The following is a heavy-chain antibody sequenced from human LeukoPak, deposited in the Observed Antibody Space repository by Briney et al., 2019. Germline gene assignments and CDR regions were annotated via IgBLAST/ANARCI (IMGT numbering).Heavy chain of an antibody. Sequence: GGSLRLSCAASGFTFSSYAMSWVRQAPGKGLEWDSAISGSGGGTYYADSVKGRSTISRDNSKHTLYLQMNSLRAEDTAVYYCAKEKYSSGFFDYWGQGTLVTVSS. D-gene: IGHD6-19*01. V-gene: IGHV3-23*01. CDR1: GFTFSSYA. CDR3: AKEKYSSGFFDY. CDR2: ISGSGGGT. J-gene: IGHJ4*02.